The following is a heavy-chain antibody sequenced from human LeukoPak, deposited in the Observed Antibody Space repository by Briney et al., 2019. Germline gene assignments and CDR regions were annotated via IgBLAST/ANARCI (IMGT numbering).Heavy chain of an antibody. V-gene: IGHV1-2*02. Sequence: ASVKVSCKVSGYTLTDYYLRWVRQAPGQGLEWMGWINPKSGSTHYAQKFQGRVIMTRDTSLNTAYLELTSLRSDDTAIYFCGRRVSRGWTDYWGQGTLVTASS. J-gene: IGHJ4*02. D-gene: IGHD2-15*01. CDR2: INPKSGST. CDR3: GRRVSRGWTDY. CDR1: GYTLTDYY.